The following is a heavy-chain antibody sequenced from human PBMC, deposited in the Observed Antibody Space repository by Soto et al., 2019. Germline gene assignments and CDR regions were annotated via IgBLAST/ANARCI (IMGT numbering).Heavy chain of an antibody. CDR3: ARASGSYGVFDY. CDR1: GGSISSYY. V-gene: IGHV4-59*01. J-gene: IGHJ4*02. D-gene: IGHD1-26*01. Sequence: PSETLSLTCTVSGGSISSYYWSWIRQPPGKGLEWIGYFYYGGSTNYNPSLKSRVTFPKDTSKNQFSLNLRSVTAADAAVYYCARASGSYGVFDYWGQGILLTVSS. CDR2: FYYGGST.